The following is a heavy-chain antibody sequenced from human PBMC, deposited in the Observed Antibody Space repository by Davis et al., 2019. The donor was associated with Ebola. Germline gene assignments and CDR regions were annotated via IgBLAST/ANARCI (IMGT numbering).Heavy chain of an antibody. CDR1: GGSLSSGSHY. D-gene: IGHD5-18*01. CDR3: ARGHSYGY. CDR2: INYSGTT. V-gene: IGHV4-39*07. Sequence: MPSETLSLTCTVSGGSLSSGSHYWAWIRQPPGKGLEWIGSINYSGTTYYNPSLKSRVIIYVDTSKNQFSLKLSSVTAADTAVYYCARGHSYGYWGQGALVTVSS. J-gene: IGHJ4*02.